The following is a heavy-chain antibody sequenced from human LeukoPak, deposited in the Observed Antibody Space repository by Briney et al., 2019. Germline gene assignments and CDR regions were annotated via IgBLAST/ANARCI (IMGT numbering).Heavy chain of an antibody. CDR3: ARVIGYYYDSSGYKLTNAFDI. CDR2: IYYSGST. Sequence: SQTLSLTCTVSGGSISSGGYYWSWIRQHPGKGLEWIGYIYYSGSTYYNPSLKSRVTISVDTSKNQFSLKLSSVTAADTAVYYCARVIGYYYDSSGYKLTNAFDIWGQETMVTVSS. J-gene: IGHJ3*02. CDR1: GGSISSGGYY. D-gene: IGHD3-22*01. V-gene: IGHV4-31*03.